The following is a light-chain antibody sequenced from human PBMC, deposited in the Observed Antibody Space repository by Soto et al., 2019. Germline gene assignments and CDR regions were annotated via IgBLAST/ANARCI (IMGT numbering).Light chain of an antibody. V-gene: IGKV3-11*01. CDR3: QQYNNWPRT. CDR2: EAS. Sequence: ELTKSPATLSLSPWERANLTCRASQNGYEYLAGSQQKPGQAPRLLIEEASNRATGSPASVSGSGSGTDVPSTISSLQSEDVAVYYCQQYNNWPRTFGQGTKVDIK. J-gene: IGKJ1*01. CDR1: QNGYEY.